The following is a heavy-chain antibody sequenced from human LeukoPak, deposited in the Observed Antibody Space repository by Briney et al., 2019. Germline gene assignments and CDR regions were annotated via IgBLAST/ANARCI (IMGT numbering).Heavy chain of an antibody. J-gene: IGHJ4*02. CDR3: ARRGVLITTDDY. CDR2: IYHSRST. V-gene: IGHV4-38-2*02. CDR1: GYSISSGYY. Sequence: SETLSLTCTVSGYSISSGYYWGWIPPPPGKGLEWIGSIYHSRSTYYNPSVKSRVPISVDTSKNQFSLKLSAVTAADTAVYYCARRGVLITTDDYWGQRTLVTVSS. D-gene: IGHD3-3*01.